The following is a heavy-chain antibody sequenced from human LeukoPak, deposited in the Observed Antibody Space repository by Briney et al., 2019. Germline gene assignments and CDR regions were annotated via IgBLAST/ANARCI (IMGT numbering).Heavy chain of an antibody. V-gene: IGHV3-11*06. J-gene: IGHJ4*02. D-gene: IGHD4-17*01. Sequence: GGSVRLSCAACGFTFSDYYMRWLRQAPGKGLEWVSYISSSSSYTNYADSVKGRFTISTDNAKNSLYLQMNSLRAEDTAVYYCASDLYGAYVDYWGQGTLVTVSS. CDR1: GFTFSDYY. CDR3: ASDLYGAYVDY. CDR2: ISSSSSYT.